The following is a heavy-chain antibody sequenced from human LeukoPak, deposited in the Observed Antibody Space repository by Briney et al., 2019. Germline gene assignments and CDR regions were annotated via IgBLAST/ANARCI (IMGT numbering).Heavy chain of an antibody. D-gene: IGHD5-18*01. Sequence: PGGSLRLSCAASGFTFTNYGMHWVRQAPGKGLEWVAIIWYDGGNKYYADSVKGRFTISRDNSKNTLYLQMNTLRVEDTAVYYCARGGLVDTAMVYAYWGQGTLVTVSS. CDR3: ARGGLVDTAMVYAY. V-gene: IGHV3-33*01. CDR2: IWYDGGNK. J-gene: IGHJ4*02. CDR1: GFTFTNYG.